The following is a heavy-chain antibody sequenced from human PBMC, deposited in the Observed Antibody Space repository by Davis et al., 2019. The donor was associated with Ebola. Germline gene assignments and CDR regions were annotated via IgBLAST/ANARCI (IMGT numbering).Heavy chain of an antibody. CDR3: ALWGPLNGDYVFDY. D-gene: IGHD4-17*01. Sequence: GESLKISCAASGFTFTNAWLTWVRQTPGKGLEWVGRLNSETHGGATVYAAPVKGRFTISRDDSKDTLHLDMNSLTTEDTAVYYCALWGPLNGDYVFDYWGQGTVVIVSS. V-gene: IGHV3-15*01. J-gene: IGHJ4*02. CDR1: GFTFTNAW. CDR2: LNSETHGGAT.